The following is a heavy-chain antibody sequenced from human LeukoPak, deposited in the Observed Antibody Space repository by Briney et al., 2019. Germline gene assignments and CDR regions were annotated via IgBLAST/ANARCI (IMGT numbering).Heavy chain of an antibody. D-gene: IGHD4-17*01. V-gene: IGHV3-48*02. CDR2: ISGSSTTI. CDR1: GFTFSSYE. J-gene: IGHJ4*02. CDR3: ARSDGAYSDY. Sequence: GGSLRLSCAASGFTFSSYEMNWVRQAPGKGLEWVSYISGSSTTIKYPNSVKGRFTISRDNAKNSVYLQMGSLRDEDTAVYYCARSDGAYSDYWGQGTLVTVSS.